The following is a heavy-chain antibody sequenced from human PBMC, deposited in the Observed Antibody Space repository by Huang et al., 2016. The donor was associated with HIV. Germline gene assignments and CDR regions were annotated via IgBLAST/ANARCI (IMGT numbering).Heavy chain of an antibody. V-gene: IGHV3-30*18. CDR1: GFSFKTYN. J-gene: IGHJ4*02. CDR2: ISYDGSNE. Sequence: QVQLVESGGGVVQPGRSLRISCAASGFSFKTYNMQWVRQAPGKGLEWVAFISYDGSNEDYADSGKGRFTVSRDNSKNTLYLQMSGLRPEDTAVYYCAKRFSAYDCFDSWGQGILVTVSS. D-gene: IGHD5-12*01. CDR3: AKRFSAYDCFDS.